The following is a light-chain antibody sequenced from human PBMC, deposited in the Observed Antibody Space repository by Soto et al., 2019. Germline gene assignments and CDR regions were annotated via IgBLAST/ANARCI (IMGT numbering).Light chain of an antibody. Sequence: EIVKTKYPATLSVSPGERATLSCRASQSVSSNLAWYQQKPGQAPRLLIYGASTRATGIPARFSGSGSGTEFTLTISSLQSEDFAVYYCQQYNNWPQLTFGGGTKVEIK. J-gene: IGKJ4*01. CDR3: QQYNNWPQLT. V-gene: IGKV3-15*01. CDR2: GAS. CDR1: QSVSSN.